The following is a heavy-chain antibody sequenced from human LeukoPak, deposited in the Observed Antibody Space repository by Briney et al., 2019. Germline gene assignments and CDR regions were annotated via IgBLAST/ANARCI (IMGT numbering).Heavy chain of an antibody. D-gene: IGHD3-22*01. J-gene: IGHJ4*02. CDR1: GGSISSYY. CDR2: IYYSGST. CDR3: ARTPYYYDS. V-gene: IGHV4-59*01. Sequence: SETLSLTCTVSGGSISSYYWRWIRQPPGKGLEWIGYIYYSGSTNYNPSLKSRVTISVDTSKNQFSLKLSSVTAADTAAYYCARTPYYYDSWGPGTLVTVSS.